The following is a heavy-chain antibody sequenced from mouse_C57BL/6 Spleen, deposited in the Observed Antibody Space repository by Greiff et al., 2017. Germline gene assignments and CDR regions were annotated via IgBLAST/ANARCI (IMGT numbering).Heavy chain of an antibody. CDR2: ISSGSSTI. Sequence: EVMLVESGGGLVKPGGSLKLSCAASGFTFSDYGMHWVRQAPEKGLEWVAYISSGSSTIYYADTVKGRFTISRDNAKNTLFLQMTSLRSEDTAMYYCARSQDPDWMDYWGQGTSVTVSS. CDR3: ARSQDPDWMDY. J-gene: IGHJ4*01. CDR1: GFTFSDYG. D-gene: IGHD2-13*01. V-gene: IGHV5-17*01.